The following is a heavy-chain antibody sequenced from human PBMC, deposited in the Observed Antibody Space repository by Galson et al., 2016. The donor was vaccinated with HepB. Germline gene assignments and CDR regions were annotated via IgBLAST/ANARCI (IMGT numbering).Heavy chain of an antibody. V-gene: IGHV4-34*01. D-gene: IGHD6-19*01. CDR3: ARATALSTAVFGSKRRYYYGMDV. CDR2: INRSGST. J-gene: IGHJ6*02. CDR1: GGSFSDYY. Sequence: SETLSLTCAVYGGSFSDYYWTWIRQPPGKGLEWIGEINRSGSTNYNPSLKGRVTISVDTSKNQFSLSLRSMAAADTAIYYCARATALSTAVFGSKRRYYYGMDVWGQGTTVTVSS.